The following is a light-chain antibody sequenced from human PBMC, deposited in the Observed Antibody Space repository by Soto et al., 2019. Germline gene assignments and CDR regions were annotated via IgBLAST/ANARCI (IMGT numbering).Light chain of an antibody. V-gene: IGKV3-20*01. CDR2: GTS. Sequence: EIVLTQSPGTLSLSPGERATLSCRASQSVSSSYLAWYQQKPGKATRLLIYGTSRRATAIPDKFSGSGSGTDFTLTISRLEPEDFAVYYCQQYGSSSWTFGQGTKVDIK. CDR3: QQYGSSSWT. CDR1: QSVSSSY. J-gene: IGKJ1*01.